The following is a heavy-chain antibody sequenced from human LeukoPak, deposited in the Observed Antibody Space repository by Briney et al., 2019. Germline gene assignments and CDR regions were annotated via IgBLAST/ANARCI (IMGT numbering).Heavy chain of an antibody. V-gene: IGHV3-33*01. CDR3: ARDIGVYDSSGYPYDY. J-gene: IGHJ4*02. CDR2: IWYDGSNK. Sequence: GGSLRLSCAASGFTFSSYGMHWVRQAPGKGLEWVAVIWYDGSNKHYADSVKGRFTISRDNSKNTLYLQMNSLRAEDTAVYYCARDIGVYDSSGYPYDYWGQGTLVTVSS. CDR1: GFTFSSYG. D-gene: IGHD3-22*01.